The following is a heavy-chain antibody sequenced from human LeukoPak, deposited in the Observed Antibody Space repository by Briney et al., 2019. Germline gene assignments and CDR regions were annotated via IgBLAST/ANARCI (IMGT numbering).Heavy chain of an antibody. Sequence: PGGSLRLSCAASGFTFSSYWMSWVRQAPGKGLEWVSSISSSSSYIYYADSVKGRFTISRDNAKNSLYLQMNSLRAEDTAVYYCAREEWLGTDYWGQGTLVTVSS. V-gene: IGHV3-21*01. CDR1: GFTFSSYW. CDR3: AREEWLGTDY. CDR2: ISSSSSYI. D-gene: IGHD6-19*01. J-gene: IGHJ4*02.